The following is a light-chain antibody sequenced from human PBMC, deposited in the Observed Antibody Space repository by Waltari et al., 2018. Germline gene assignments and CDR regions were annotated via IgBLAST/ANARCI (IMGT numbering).Light chain of an antibody. CDR2: DVS. CDR3: SSYTSTWV. Sequence: QSALTQSASVSGSPGQSIPLSCTGTSCDFAVFNLVSWYPPHPGKAPQLMIYDVSKQTSGVSNRCSGSKSGNTASLAISGLQAEDEADYYCSSYTSTWVFDGGTKLTVL. J-gene: IGLJ3*02. CDR1: SCDFAVFNL. V-gene: IGLV2-14*01.